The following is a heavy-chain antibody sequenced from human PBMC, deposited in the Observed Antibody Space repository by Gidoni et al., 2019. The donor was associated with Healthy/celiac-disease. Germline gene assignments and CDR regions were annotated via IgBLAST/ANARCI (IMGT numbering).Heavy chain of an antibody. Sequence: QLQLQESGPGLVKPSETLSLTCPVSGGSISSSSYYWGWIRQPPGKGREWIGSIYYSGRTYYNPSLKSRVTISVDTSKNQFSLKLSSVTAADTAVYYCARQDDGYSSGWYPDFDYWGQGTLVTVSS. J-gene: IGHJ4*02. CDR3: ARQDDGYSSGWYPDFDY. CDR2: IYYSGRT. D-gene: IGHD6-19*01. CDR1: GGSISSSSYY. V-gene: IGHV4-39*01.